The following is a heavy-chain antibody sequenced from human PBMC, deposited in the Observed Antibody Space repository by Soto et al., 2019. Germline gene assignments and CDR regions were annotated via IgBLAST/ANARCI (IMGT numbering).Heavy chain of an antibody. D-gene: IGHD2-15*01. CDR2: IYYSGST. V-gene: IGHV4-31*03. CDR1: GGSISSGGYY. J-gene: IGHJ4*02. CDR3: ASMGRVAGYCSGGSCRDY. Sequence: SETLSLTCTVSGGSISSGGYYWSWIRQHPGKGLEWIGYIYYSGSTYYNPSLKSRVTISVDTSKNQFSLKLSSVTAADTAVYHRASMGRVAGYCSGGSCRDYWGQGTLVTVSS.